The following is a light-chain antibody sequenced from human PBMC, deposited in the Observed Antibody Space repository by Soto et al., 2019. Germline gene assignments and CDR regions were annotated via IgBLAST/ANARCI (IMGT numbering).Light chain of an antibody. J-gene: IGKJ2*01. CDR1: QSVSSN. V-gene: IGKV3-15*01. Sequence: EIVMTQSPANLSVSPGERATLSCRASQSVSSNLAWYQQKPGQGPRLLIYGASTRATSIPARFSGSGSGTEFNLTINSLQSVYIAVYGSQQYNKRPSYTFGQGTKLEIK. CDR2: GAS. CDR3: QQYNKRPSYT.